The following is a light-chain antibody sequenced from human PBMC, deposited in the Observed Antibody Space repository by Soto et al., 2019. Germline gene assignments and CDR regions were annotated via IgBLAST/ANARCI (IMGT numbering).Light chain of an antibody. CDR2: AAS. V-gene: IGKV1-6*01. CDR3: LQDYNYPLT. CDR1: QGIRND. J-gene: IGKJ1*01. Sequence: AIQITQSPSSLSASVGDRVTITCRSSQGIRNDLGWYQQKPGKAPKLLIYAASSLQSGVPSRFSGSGSGTDFTLTISSLQPEDFATYYCLQDYNYPLTLGQGTKVDIK.